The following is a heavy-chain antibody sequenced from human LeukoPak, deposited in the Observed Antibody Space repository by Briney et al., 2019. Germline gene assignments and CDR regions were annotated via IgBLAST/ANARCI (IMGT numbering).Heavy chain of an antibody. CDR3: ARLAAAGTTGYYYYYMDV. Sequence: PAETLSLTCTVSGRSISSSSYYWGWIRQPPGKGREWIGFIYYSGSTYYNPSLKSRVTIYVDTSKNQFSLKLSSVTAADTAVYYCARLAAAGTTGYYYYYMDVWGKGTTVTVSS. D-gene: IGHD6-13*01. CDR2: IYYSGST. CDR1: GRSISSSSYY. V-gene: IGHV4-39*01. J-gene: IGHJ6*03.